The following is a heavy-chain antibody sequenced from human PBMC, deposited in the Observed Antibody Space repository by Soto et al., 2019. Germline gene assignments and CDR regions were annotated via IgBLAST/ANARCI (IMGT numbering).Heavy chain of an antibody. CDR2: IYYSGST. D-gene: IGHD3-22*01. CDR3: ARDPYYYDSSGYYYHDAFDI. Sequence: QVQLQESGPGLVKPSQTLSLTCTVSGGSISSGDYYWSWIRQPPGKGLEWIGYIYYSGSTYYNPSLKGRVTISVDTSKNQFSLKLSSVTAADTAVYYCARDPYYYDSSGYYYHDAFDIWGQGTMVTVSS. CDR1: GGSISSGDYY. V-gene: IGHV4-30-4*01. J-gene: IGHJ3*02.